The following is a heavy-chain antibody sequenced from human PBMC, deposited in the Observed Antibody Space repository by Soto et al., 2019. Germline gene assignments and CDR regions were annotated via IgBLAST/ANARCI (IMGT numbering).Heavy chain of an antibody. J-gene: IGHJ6*02. CDR3: ARGRITIFVVVIFYYYGMDV. V-gene: IGHV1-8*01. CDR1: GYTFTSYD. Sequence: QVQLVQSGAEVKKPGASVKVSCKASGYTFTSYDINWVRQATGQGLEWMGWMNPNSGNTGYAQKFQGRVTMTRNTSISIDYMELISLRTEDTAVYYCARGRITIFVVVIFYYYGMDVWGQGTTVTVSS. D-gene: IGHD3-3*01. CDR2: MNPNSGNT.